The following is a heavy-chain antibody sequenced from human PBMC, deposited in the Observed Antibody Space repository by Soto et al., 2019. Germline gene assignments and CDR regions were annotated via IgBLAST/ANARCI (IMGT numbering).Heavy chain of an antibody. D-gene: IGHD3-22*01. CDR3: AKEWVYDSSGWSFDY. CDR1: GFTFSSYG. CDR2: ILNDGSNK. J-gene: IGHJ4*02. V-gene: IGHV3-30*18. Sequence: QVQLVESGGGVVQPGRSLRLSCAASGFTFSSYGMHWVRQAPGKGLEWVAVILNDGSNKYYADSVKGRFTISRDNSKNTLYLQMNSLRAEETAVFYCAKEWVYDSSGWSFDYWGQGILVTVSS.